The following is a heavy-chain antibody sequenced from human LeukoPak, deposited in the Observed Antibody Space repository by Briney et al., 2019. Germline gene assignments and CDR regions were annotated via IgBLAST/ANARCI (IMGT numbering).Heavy chain of an antibody. CDR2: IYSGGST. CDR1: GFTVSSNY. J-gene: IGHJ6*03. D-gene: IGHD3-10*01. V-gene: IGHV3-53*01. Sequence: GGSLRLSCAASGFTVSSNYMSWVRQAPGKGLEWDSVIYSGGSTYYADSVKGRFTISRDNSKNTLYLQMNSLRAEDTAVYYCASGSGSYRTPYYYMDAWGTGTTVTVSS. CDR3: ASGSGSYRTPYYYMDA.